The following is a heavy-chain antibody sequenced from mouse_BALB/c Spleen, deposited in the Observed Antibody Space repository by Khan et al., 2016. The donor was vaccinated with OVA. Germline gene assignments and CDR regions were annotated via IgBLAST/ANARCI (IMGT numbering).Heavy chain of an antibody. CDR3: ARVYGGDFDY. Sequence: EVKLLESGPGLVKPSQSLSLTCTVTGYSITSDYAWNWIRQFPGNKLEWMGYISYSGNTKYNPSLKSRFSITRDTSKNQFFLQLNSVTIEDTATYYCARVYGGDFDYWGQGTTLTVSS. J-gene: IGHJ2*01. CDR2: ISYSGNT. D-gene: IGHD1-1*01. CDR1: GYSITSDYA. V-gene: IGHV3-2*02.